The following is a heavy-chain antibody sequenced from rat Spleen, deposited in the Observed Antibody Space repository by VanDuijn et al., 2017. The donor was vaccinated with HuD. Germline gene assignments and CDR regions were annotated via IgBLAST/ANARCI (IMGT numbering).Heavy chain of an antibody. CDR1: GFTFNYYW. CDR3: TTFSDYATSPFAY. V-gene: IGHV5-31*01. J-gene: IGHJ3*01. Sequence: EVQLVESGGGLVHPGRSLKLSCVTSGFTFNYYWMTWIRQAPGKGLEWVASITNASGRTYYSDFVKGRFTVSRDNAKSTLYLQMGSLRSEDTATYYCTTFSDYATSPFAYWGRGALVTVSS. D-gene: IGHD1-6*01. CDR2: ITNASGRT.